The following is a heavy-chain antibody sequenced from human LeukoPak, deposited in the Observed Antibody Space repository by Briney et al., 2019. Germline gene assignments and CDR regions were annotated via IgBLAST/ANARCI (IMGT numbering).Heavy chain of an antibody. CDR3: ARSRTDSSGYSDYFDY. CDR2: IYYSGST. Sequence: SETLSLTCTVPGGSISSYYWSWIRQPPGKGLEWIGYIYYSGSTNYNPSLKSRVTISVDTSKNQFSLKLSSVTAADTAVYYCARSRTDSSGYSDYFDYWGQGTLVTVSS. V-gene: IGHV4-59*01. J-gene: IGHJ4*02. CDR1: GGSISSYY. D-gene: IGHD3-22*01.